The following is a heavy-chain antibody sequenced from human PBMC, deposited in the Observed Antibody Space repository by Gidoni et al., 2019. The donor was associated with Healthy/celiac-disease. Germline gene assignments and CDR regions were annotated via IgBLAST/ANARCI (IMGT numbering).Heavy chain of an antibody. V-gene: IGHV4-39*01. CDR1: GGSISSSSYY. D-gene: IGHD3-10*01. Sequence: QLQLQESGPGLVKPSETLSLTCTVSGGSISSSSYYWGWIRQPPGKGLEWIGSIYYSGSTYYNPSLKSRVTISVDTAKNQFSLKLSSVTAADTAVYYCARTDRVRAAFDYWGQGTLVTVSS. CDR2: IYYSGST. CDR3: ARTDRVRAAFDY. J-gene: IGHJ4*02.